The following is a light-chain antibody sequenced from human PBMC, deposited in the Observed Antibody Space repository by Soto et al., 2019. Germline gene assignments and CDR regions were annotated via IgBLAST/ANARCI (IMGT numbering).Light chain of an antibody. J-gene: IGLJ3*02. CDR3: TSYASTTAVL. CDR2: EVS. V-gene: IGLV2-14*01. Sequence: QSVLTQPASVSGSPGQWITISCTGTSSDVGGYDYVSWYQQHPGKAPKLIIFEVSNRPSGVSNRFSGSKSGNTASLTISWLQPEDEADYFCTSYASTTAVLFGGGTKLTVL. CDR1: SSDVGGYDY.